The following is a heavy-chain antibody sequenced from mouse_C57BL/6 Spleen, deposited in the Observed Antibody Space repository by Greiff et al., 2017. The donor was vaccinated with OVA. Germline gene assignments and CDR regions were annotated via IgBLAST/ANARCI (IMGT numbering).Heavy chain of an antibody. CDR2: IWRGGST. D-gene: IGHD1-1*01. J-gene: IGHJ3*01. V-gene: IGHV2-5*01. CDR1: GFSLTSYG. Sequence: VQVVESGPGLVQPSQSLSITCTVSGFSLTSYGVHWVRQSPGKGLEWLGVIWRGGSTDYNAAFMSRLSITKDNSKSQVFFKMNSLQADDTAIYYCAKTYGSSYGFAYWGQGTLVTVSA. CDR3: AKTYGSSYGFAY.